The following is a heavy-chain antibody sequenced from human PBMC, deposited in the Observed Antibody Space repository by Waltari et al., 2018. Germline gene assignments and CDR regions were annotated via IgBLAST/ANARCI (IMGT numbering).Heavy chain of an antibody. J-gene: IGHJ4*02. CDR3: AAGHLDSRGYYPLSDY. V-gene: IGHV1-58*02. D-gene: IGHD3-22*01. CDR1: GFTFTSSA. Sequence: QMQLVQSGPEVKKPGTSVKVSCKASGFTFTSSAMQWVRQARGQRLEWIGWIVVVSGNTNYAQKFQERVTITRDMSTSTAYMELSSLRSEDTAVYYCAAGHLDSRGYYPLSDYWGQGTLVTVSS. CDR2: IVVVSGNT.